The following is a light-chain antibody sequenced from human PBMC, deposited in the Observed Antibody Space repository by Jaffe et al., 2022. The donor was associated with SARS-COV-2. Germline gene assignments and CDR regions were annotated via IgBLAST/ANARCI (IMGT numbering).Light chain of an antibody. CDR3: QARDRGLRASV. CDR1: SSNIGAGYD. J-gene: IGLJ3*02. CDR2: GNN. Sequence: QSLLTQPPSVSGAPGQRVTISCTGTSSNIGAGYDVHWYQHLPGTAPKLLIYGNNNRPSGVPDRFSGSKSGTSASLVINGLQAEDEADYYCQARDRGLRASVFGGGTKVTVL. V-gene: IGLV1-40*01.